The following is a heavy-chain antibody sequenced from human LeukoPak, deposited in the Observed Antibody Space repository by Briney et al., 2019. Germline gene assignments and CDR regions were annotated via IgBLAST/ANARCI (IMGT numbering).Heavy chain of an antibody. J-gene: IGHJ4*02. D-gene: IGHD2-2*01. CDR3: ACHGIVPPY. Sequence: GGSLRLSCAASGFTFSNFGMHWVRQAPGKGLVWVSHINNDGSTTSYADSVKGRFTISRDNAKNTLYLQMNSLRTEDTAVYYCACHGIVPPYWGRGTLVTVSS. CDR2: INNDGSTT. CDR1: GFTFSNFG. V-gene: IGHV3-74*01.